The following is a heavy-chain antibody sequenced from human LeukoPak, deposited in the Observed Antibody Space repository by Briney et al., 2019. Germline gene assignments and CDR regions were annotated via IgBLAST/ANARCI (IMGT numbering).Heavy chain of an antibody. Sequence: ASVKVSCKASGYTFTCYYMHWVRQAPGQGLEWMGRINPNNGATNYAQKLQGRVTITGDTSVSTAYMELSSLRSDDTAVYYCTRESGGYHGNDYRGQGTLVTVSS. D-gene: IGHD1-26*01. CDR2: INPNNGAT. J-gene: IGHJ4*02. V-gene: IGHV1-2*06. CDR3: TRESGGYHGNDY. CDR1: GYTFTCYY.